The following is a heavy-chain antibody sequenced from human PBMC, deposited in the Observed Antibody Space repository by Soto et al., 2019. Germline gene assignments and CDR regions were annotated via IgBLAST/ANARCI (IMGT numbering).Heavy chain of an antibody. CDR3: ARRYSSGWFQVGAFDI. J-gene: IGHJ3*02. CDR2: INSDGSST. CDR1: GFTFSGYW. D-gene: IGHD6-19*01. Sequence: GGSLRVGYAASGFTFSGYWMRWVRQAPGTGLVWVSRINSDGSSTSYADSVKGRFTISRDNAKNTLYLQMSGLRAEDTAMNYCARRYSSGWFQVGAFDIWGQGTMVTVSS. V-gene: IGHV3-74*01.